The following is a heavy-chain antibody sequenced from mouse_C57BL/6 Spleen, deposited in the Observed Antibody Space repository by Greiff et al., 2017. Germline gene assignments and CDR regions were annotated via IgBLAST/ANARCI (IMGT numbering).Heavy chain of an antibody. Sequence: EVKLVESGGDLVKPGGSLKLSCAASGFTFSSYGMSWVRQTPDKRLEWVATISSGGSYTYYPDSVKGRFTISRDNAKNTLYLQMSSLKSEDTAMYYCAEPGGYWGQGTTLTVSS. CDR2: ISSGGSYT. CDR3: AEPGGY. CDR1: GFTFSSYG. V-gene: IGHV5-6*01. J-gene: IGHJ2*01.